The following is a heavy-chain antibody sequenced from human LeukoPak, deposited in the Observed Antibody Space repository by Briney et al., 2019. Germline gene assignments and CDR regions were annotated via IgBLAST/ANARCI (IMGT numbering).Heavy chain of an antibody. J-gene: IGHJ4*02. CDR3: ARDLDSGSLN. CDR1: GGSISSSSYY. CDR2: IYYSGST. V-gene: IGHV4-39*07. D-gene: IGHD1-26*01. Sequence: PSETLSLTCTVSGGSISSSSYYWGWIRQPPGKGLEWIGSIYYSGSTYYNPSLKSRVTISVDTSKNQFSLKLSSVTAADTAVYYCARDLDSGSLNWGQGTLVTVSS.